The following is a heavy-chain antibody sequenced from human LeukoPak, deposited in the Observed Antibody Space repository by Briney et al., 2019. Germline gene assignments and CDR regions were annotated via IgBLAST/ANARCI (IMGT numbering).Heavy chain of an antibody. D-gene: IGHD4-17*01. V-gene: IGHV3-30*18. Sequence: PGGSLRLSCAASGFTHSSYGMHWVRQAPGKGLEWVAVISYDGSNKYYADSVKGRFTISRDNSKNTLYLQMNSLRAEDTAVYHCAKDAYGAPMSFDIWGQGTMVTVSS. CDR2: ISYDGSNK. CDR1: GFTHSSYG. J-gene: IGHJ3*02. CDR3: AKDAYGAPMSFDI.